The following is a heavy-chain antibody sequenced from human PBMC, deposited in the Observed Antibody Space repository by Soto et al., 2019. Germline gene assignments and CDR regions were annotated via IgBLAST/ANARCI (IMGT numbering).Heavy chain of an antibody. D-gene: IGHD6-13*01. Sequence: QVQVQQWGAGLLKPSETLSLTCAVYGGSFSGYYWSWIRQPPGKGLEWIGEINHSGSTNYNPSLKSRVTISVDTSKNQFSLKLSSVTAADTAVYYCARVRRAYSSSWYLSSDRFDPWGQGTLVTVSS. J-gene: IGHJ5*02. V-gene: IGHV4-34*01. CDR1: GGSFSGYY. CDR2: INHSGST. CDR3: ARVRRAYSSSWYLSSDRFDP.